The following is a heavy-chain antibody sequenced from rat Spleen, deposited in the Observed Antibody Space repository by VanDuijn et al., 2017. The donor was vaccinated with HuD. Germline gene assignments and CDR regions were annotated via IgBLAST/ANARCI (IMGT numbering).Heavy chain of an antibody. D-gene: IGHD1-6*01. CDR2: ISISVAST. V-gene: IGHV5-46*01. CDR1: GFAFSSFV. J-gene: IGHJ3*01. Sequence: EAQLVESGGGLVQPGRSMKLSCAGSGFAFSSFVTAWVRQAPRKGLEWVATISISVASTYYRDSVKGRFTISRDKTKNTLSLQMNSLRSEDTAIYYCTTHTTNYWFAYWGQGSLVTVSS. CDR3: TTHTTNYWFAY.